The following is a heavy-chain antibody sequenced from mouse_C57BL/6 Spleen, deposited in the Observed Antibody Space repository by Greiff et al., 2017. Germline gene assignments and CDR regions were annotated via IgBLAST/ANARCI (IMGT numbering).Heavy chain of an antibody. Sequence: VQLQQPGAELVKPGASVKVSCKASGYTFTSYWMHWVKQRPGQGLEWIGRIHPSDSATNYNTKFKGKATCTVDKSSSTAYMQLSSLTSEDSAVYYCAIISSCGNWYFDVWGTGTTVTVSS. CDR1: GYTFTSYW. D-gene: IGHD1-1*01. CDR2: IHPSDSAT. V-gene: IGHV1-74*01. CDR3: AIISSCGNWYFDV. J-gene: IGHJ1*03.